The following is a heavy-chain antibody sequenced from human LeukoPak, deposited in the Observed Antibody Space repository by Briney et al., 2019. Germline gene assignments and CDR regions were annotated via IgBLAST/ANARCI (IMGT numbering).Heavy chain of an antibody. V-gene: IGHV1-2*02. Sequence: RASVKVSCKASGYTFTAYYMHWVRQAPGQGLEWMGWINPNSGGPIFAQKFQDRVTLTRDTSISTAYMELSRLRSDDTAVYYCARDREWSPPLVTLDWYFDLWGRGTLVTVSS. CDR3: ARDREWSPPLVTLDWYFDL. J-gene: IGHJ2*01. D-gene: IGHD3-3*01. CDR2: INPNSGGP. CDR1: GYTFTAYY.